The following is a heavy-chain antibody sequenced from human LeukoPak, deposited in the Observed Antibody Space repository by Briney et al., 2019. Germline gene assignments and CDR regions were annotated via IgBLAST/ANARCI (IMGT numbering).Heavy chain of an antibody. CDR3: ARDGTAVGINYDY. D-gene: IGHD6-13*01. CDR1: GFTFSSYT. V-gene: IGHV3-21*04. J-gene: IGHJ4*02. Sequence: GGSLRLSCAASGFTFSSYTMNWVRQAPGKGLEWVSSISTSSSYIYYADSVKGRFTISRDNAKNSLYLQMNSLRAEDTAVYYCARDGTAVGINYDYWGQGTLVTVSS. CDR2: ISTSSSYI.